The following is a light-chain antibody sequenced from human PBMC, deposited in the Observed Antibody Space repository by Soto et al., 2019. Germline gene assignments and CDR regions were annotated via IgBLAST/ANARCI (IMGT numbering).Light chain of an antibody. J-gene: IGKJ4*01. CDR2: DAS. Sequence: EIVLTQSPATLSLSPGERPTLSCRASQSVSSYFAWCTQKPGQPPRILIYDASNRATGIQAWFSGSGSATYFPLTIRSLEPEYFAVDDCQQRSNRLTFGGGTKVDIK. CDR3: QQRSNRLT. V-gene: IGKV3-11*01. CDR1: QSVSSY.